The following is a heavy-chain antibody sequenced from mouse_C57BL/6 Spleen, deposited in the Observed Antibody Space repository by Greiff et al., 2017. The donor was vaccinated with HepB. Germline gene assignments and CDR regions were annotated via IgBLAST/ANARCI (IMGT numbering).Heavy chain of an antibody. CDR1: GYTFTDYN. J-gene: IGHJ2*01. V-gene: IGHV1-18*01. D-gene: IGHD2-4*01. CDR3: ARGYDYDGNYFDY. CDR2: INPNNGGT. Sequence: VQLQQSGPELVKPGASVKIPCKASGYTFTDYNMDWVKQSHGKSLEWIGDINPNNGGTIYNQKFKGKATLTVDKSSSTAYMELRSLTSEDTAVYYCARGYDYDGNYFDYWGQGTTLTVSS.